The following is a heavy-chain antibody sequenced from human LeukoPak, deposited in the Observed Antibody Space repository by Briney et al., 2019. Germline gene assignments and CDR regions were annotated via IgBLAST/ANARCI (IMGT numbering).Heavy chain of an antibody. CDR3: ATDLEWFLS. J-gene: IGHJ5*01. D-gene: IGHD3-3*01. CDR2: MNPNSGNT. Sequence: ASVKVSCKASGYTFTSYDINWVRQATGQGLEWMGWMNPNSGNTGYAQKFQGRVTMTEDTSTDTAYMELSSLTSEDTAVYYCATDLEWFLSWGQGTLVTVSS. V-gene: IGHV1-8*02. CDR1: GYTFTSYD.